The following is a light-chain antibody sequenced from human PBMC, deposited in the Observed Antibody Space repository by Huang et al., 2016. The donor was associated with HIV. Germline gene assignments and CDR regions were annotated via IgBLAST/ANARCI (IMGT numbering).Light chain of an antibody. J-gene: IGKJ1*01. CDR3: QQLYSTPWT. CDR2: ASS. CDR1: QSISSY. V-gene: IGKV1-39*01. Sequence: DIQMTQSPSSLSASVGERVTITCRASQSISSYLNWYQQKPGKAPKLLIYASSSLERGVPARFSGSGSGTEFTLTISSLQPEDFATYYCQQLYSTPWTFGQGTKVEIK.